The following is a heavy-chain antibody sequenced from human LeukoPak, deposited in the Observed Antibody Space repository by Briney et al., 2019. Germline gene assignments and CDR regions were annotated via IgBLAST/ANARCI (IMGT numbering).Heavy chain of an antibody. J-gene: IGHJ4*02. CDR3: ARGQSIVVVVAAPFDY. CDR2: ISSSSYI. Sequence: GGSLRLSCAASGFTFSSYSMNWVRQAPGKGLEWVSSISSSSYIYYADSVKGRFTISRDNAKNSLYLQMNSLRAEDTAVYYCARGQSIVVVVAAPFDYWGQGTLVTVSS. CDR1: GFTFSSYS. D-gene: IGHD2-15*01. V-gene: IGHV3-21*01.